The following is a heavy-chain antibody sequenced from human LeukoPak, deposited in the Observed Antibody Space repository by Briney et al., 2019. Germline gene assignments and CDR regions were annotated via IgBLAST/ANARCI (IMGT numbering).Heavy chain of an antibody. CDR2: ISSSSTYI. J-gene: IGHJ4*02. CDR3: ARDYYDSSGYYNKLTRPSDH. Sequence: NPGGSLRLSCAASGFTFNSYTMNWVRQAPGKGLEWVSSISSSSTYIYYVDSVQGRFTISRDNAKDSLYLQMNSLRAEDTAVYYCARDYYDSSGYYNKLTRPSDHWGQGTLVTVSS. V-gene: IGHV3-21*01. D-gene: IGHD3-22*01. CDR1: GFTFNSYT.